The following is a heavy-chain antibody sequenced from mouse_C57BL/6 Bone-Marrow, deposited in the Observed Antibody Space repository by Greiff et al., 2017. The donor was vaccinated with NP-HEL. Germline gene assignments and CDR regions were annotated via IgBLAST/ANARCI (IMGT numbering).Heavy chain of an antibody. CDR1: GYTFTSYW. V-gene: IGHV1-55*01. Sequence: VQLKESGAELVKPGASVKMSCKASGYTFTSYWITWVKQRPGQGLEWIGDIYPGSGSTNYNEKFKSKATLTVDTSSSTAYMQLSSLTSEDSAVYYCARWDYYGSSYYYAMDYWGQGTSVTVSS. CDR2: IYPGSGST. D-gene: IGHD1-1*01. CDR3: ARWDYYGSSYYYAMDY. J-gene: IGHJ4*01.